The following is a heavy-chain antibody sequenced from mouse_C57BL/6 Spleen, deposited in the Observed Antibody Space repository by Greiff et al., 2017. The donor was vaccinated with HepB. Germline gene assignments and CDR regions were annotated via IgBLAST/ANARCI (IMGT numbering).Heavy chain of an antibody. J-gene: IGHJ2*01. D-gene: IGHD2-5*01. CDR1: GYTFTSYW. Sequence: QVQLQQPGAELVKPGASVKLSCKASGYTFTSYWMQWVKQRPGQGLEWIGEIDPSDSYTNYNQKFKGKATLTVDTSSSTAYMQRSSLTSEDSAVYYCARMGSNYYFDYWGQGTTLTVSS. CDR2: IDPSDSYT. V-gene: IGHV1-50*01. CDR3: ARMGSNYYFDY.